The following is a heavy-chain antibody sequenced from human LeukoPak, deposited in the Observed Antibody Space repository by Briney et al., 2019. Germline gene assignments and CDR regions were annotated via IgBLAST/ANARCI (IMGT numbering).Heavy chain of an antibody. CDR3: ARDRSNYLGGYYYYGMDV. J-gene: IGHJ6*02. CDR1: GSTFSNTY. D-gene: IGHD4-11*01. V-gene: IGHV3-53*01. CDR2: IYSGGGT. Sequence: GGSLSLPFAASGSTFSNTYMSWVRQAPGKGLEWVSLIYSGGGTYSADSVKGRFTISRDISKNTLYLQVNSLRAEDTAVYYCARDRSNYLGGYYYYGMDVWGQGTTVTVSS.